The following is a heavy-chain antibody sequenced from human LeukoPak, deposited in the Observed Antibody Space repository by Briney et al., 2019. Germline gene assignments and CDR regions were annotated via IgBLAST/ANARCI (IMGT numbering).Heavy chain of an antibody. CDR1: GGSISSGAYY. D-gene: IGHD1-1*01. J-gene: IGHJ5*02. V-gene: IGHV4-31*03. CDR3: ARVSIQLERPARFDP. Sequence: SQTLSLTCTVSGGSISSGAYYWSWIRQHPGKGLEWIGYIYYSGSTYYNPSLKSRVTISVDTSNNRLSLRLSSVTAADTAVYYCARVSIQLERPARFDPWGQGTLVTVSS. CDR2: IYYSGST.